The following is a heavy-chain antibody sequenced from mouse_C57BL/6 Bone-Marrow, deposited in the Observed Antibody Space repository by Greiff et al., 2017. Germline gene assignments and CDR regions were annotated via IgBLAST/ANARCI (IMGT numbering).Heavy chain of an antibody. V-gene: IGHV1-59*01. Sequence: QVQLQQSGAELARPGASVKLSCKASGYTFTSYGISWVKQRTGQGLEWIGVIDPSDSYTNYNQKFKGKATLTVDTSSSTAYMQLSSLTSEDSAVYYCARRGSDYWGQGTTLTVSS. CDR2: IDPSDSYT. J-gene: IGHJ2*01. CDR3: ARRGSDY. CDR1: GYTFTSYG.